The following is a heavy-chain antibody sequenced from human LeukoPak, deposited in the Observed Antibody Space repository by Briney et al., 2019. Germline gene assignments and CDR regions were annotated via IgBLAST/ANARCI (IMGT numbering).Heavy chain of an antibody. V-gene: IGHV3-74*01. J-gene: IGHJ4*02. Sequence: GGSLRLSCAASGFTFSSYWMHWVRQAPGKGLVWVSRISTDGTTINYADSVKGRFTISRDNAKNTLYLQMNSLTAEDTAMYYCARGPRTSGSYYNGDYWGQGPLVTVSS. CDR3: ARGPRTSGSYYNGDY. CDR2: ISTDGTTI. D-gene: IGHD3-10*01. CDR1: GFTFSSYW.